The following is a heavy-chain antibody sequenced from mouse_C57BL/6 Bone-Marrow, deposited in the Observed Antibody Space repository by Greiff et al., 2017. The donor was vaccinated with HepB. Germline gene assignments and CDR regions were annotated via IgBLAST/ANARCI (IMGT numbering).Heavy chain of an antibody. Sequence: VQLKQSGAELVRPGASVKLSCTASGFNIKDYYMHWVKQRPEQGLEWIGRIDPEDGDTEYAPKFQGKATMTAATSSNTAYLQLSSLTSEDTAVYYCTHYYGSSYVDYWGQGTTLTVSS. V-gene: IGHV14-1*01. J-gene: IGHJ2*01. CDR3: THYYGSSYVDY. D-gene: IGHD1-1*01. CDR2: IDPEDGDT. CDR1: GFNIKDYY.